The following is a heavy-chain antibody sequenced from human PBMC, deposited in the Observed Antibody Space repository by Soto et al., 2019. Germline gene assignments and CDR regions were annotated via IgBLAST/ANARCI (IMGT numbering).Heavy chain of an antibody. Sequence: QVQLVQSGAEVKKPGASVKVSCKASGYTFTTYDISWVRQAPGQGLEWMGRISTYNGNTNYPQSLQGRLTMTTDTSTSSAYMELRSLRSVDTAVYYCARDPYNVLMVNAPNLYGMDVWGQGTTVTVSS. V-gene: IGHV1-18*01. J-gene: IGHJ6*02. CDR3: ARDPYNVLMVNAPNLYGMDV. D-gene: IGHD2-8*01. CDR1: GYTFTTYD. CDR2: ISTYNGNT.